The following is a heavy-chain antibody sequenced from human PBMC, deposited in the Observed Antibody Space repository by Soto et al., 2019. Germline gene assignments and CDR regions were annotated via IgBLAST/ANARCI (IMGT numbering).Heavy chain of an antibody. CDR3: AKRHLGYCSGGSCYPPHYFDY. CDR2: VCGSGDST. V-gene: IGHV3-23*01. D-gene: IGHD2-15*01. CDR1: GFTFSNYA. Sequence: EVQLLDSGGGLVQPGGSLRLSCAASGFTFSNYAMSWVRQAPGKGLEWVSGVCGSGDSTYYADSVKGRFTISRDNSKDTLYLQMNSLRAEDTAVYYCAKRHLGYCSGGSCYPPHYFDYWGQGTLVTVSS. J-gene: IGHJ4*02.